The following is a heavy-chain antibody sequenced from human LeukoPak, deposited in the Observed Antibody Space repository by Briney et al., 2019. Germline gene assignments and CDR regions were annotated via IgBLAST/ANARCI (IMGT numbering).Heavy chain of an antibody. V-gene: IGHV3-7*01. D-gene: IGHD2-2*01. Sequence: GVSLRLSCAASGFTFSTYWMSWVRQAPGKGLEWVANIKQDGSDKYYVDSVKGRSTISRDNAKNSLFLQMNSLRAEDTAVYYCARVRCSSNSCFPDYWGQGTLVTVSS. CDR3: ARVRCSSNSCFPDY. CDR1: GFTFSTYW. CDR2: IKQDGSDK. J-gene: IGHJ4*02.